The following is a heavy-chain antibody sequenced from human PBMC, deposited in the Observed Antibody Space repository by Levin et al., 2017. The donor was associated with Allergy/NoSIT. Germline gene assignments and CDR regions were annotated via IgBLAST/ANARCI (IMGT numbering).Heavy chain of an antibody. J-gene: IGHJ4*02. D-gene: IGHD6-6*01. CDR1: GGSISSGGYY. Sequence: PSETLSLTCTVSGGSISSGGYYWSWIRQHPGKGLEWIGYIYYSGSTYYNPSLKSRVTISVDTSKNQFSLKLSSVTAADTAVYYCARAYSSSFIFDYWGQGTLVTVSS. CDR3: ARAYSSSFIFDY. CDR2: IYYSGST. V-gene: IGHV4-31*03.